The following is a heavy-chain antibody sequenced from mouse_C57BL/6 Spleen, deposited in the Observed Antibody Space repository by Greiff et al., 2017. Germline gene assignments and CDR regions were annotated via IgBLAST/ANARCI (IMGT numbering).Heavy chain of an antibody. CDR3: ARWDDYDGFDY. CDR1: GYAFTNYL. J-gene: IGHJ2*01. D-gene: IGHD2-4*01. V-gene: IGHV1-54*01. CDR2: INPGSGGT. Sequence: VKLMESGAELVRPGTSVKVSCKASGYAFTNYLIEWVKQRPGQGLEWIGVINPGSGGTNYNEKFKGKATLTADKSSSTAYMQLSSLTSEDSAVYFCARWDDYDGFDYWGQGTTLTVSS.